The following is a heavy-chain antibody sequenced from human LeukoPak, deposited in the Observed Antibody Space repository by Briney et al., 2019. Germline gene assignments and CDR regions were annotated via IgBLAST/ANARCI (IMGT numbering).Heavy chain of an antibody. CDR1: GYSISSGYY. Sequence: PSETLSLTCTVSGYSISSGYYWGWIRQPPGKGLEWIGSIYHSGSTYYNPSLKSRVTISVDTSKNQFSLKLSSVTAADTAVYYCASLSNCSGGSCYSFDYWGQGTLVTVSS. CDR3: ASLSNCSGGSCYSFDY. V-gene: IGHV4-38-2*02. D-gene: IGHD2-15*01. CDR2: IYHSGST. J-gene: IGHJ4*02.